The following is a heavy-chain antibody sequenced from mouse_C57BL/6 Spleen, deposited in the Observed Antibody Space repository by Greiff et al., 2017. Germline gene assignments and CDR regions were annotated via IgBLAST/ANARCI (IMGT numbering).Heavy chain of an antibody. CDR2: FHPYNDDT. CDR1: GYTFTTYP. CDR3: ARRRDGNYDDAMDY. D-gene: IGHD2-1*01. V-gene: IGHV1-47*01. Sequence: QVQLQQSGAELVKPGASVKMSCKASGYTFTTYPIEWMKQNHGKSLEWIGNFHPYNDDTKYNDKFNGKATLTVEKSSSTVYLELSRLTSDDSAVYYCARRRDGNYDDAMDYWGQGTSVTVSS. J-gene: IGHJ4*01.